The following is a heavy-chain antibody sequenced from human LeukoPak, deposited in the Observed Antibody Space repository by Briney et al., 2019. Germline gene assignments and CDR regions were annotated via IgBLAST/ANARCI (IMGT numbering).Heavy chain of an antibody. CDR2: IYSGGST. V-gene: IGHV3-53*01. Sequence: GGSLSLSCAVSGFPVCSIYMSCAPEAPGKGLEWGLVIYSGGSTYYAASVKGRFHIFRDNSQNTLSLPIDPPRSEHRAAFLWFPPYQRLLRFGAYYMDVWGKRTTVTVSS. CDR1: GFPVCSIY. CDR3: FPPYQRLLRFGAYYMDV. D-gene: IGHD3-10*01. J-gene: IGHJ6*03.